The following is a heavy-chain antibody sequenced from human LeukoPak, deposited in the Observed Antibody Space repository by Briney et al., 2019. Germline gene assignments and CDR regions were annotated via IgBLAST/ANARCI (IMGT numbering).Heavy chain of an antibody. J-gene: IGHJ3*02. D-gene: IGHD3-22*01. CDR3: ARIFDSSGYYLPPTYAFDI. V-gene: IGHV4-59*08. CDR2: IYYSGST. CDR1: GGSISSYY. Sequence: PSETLSLTCTVSGGSISSYYWSWIRQPPGKGLEWIGYIYYSGSTNYNPSLKSRVTISVDTSKNQFSLKLSSVTAADTAVYYCARIFDSSGYYLPPTYAFDIWGQGTMVTVSS.